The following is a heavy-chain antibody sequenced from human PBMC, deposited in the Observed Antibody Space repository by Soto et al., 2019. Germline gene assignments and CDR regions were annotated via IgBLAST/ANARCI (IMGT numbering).Heavy chain of an antibody. Sequence: EASVKVSCKASGYTFTGYYMHWVRQAPGQGLEWMGWINPNSGGTNYAQKFQGRVTMTRDTSISTAYMELSRLRSDDTAVYYCARGPDIVVVPAAEVDYWGQGTLVTVSS. D-gene: IGHD2-2*01. J-gene: IGHJ4*02. CDR1: GYTFTGYY. CDR3: ARGPDIVVVPAAEVDY. V-gene: IGHV1-2*02. CDR2: INPNSGGT.